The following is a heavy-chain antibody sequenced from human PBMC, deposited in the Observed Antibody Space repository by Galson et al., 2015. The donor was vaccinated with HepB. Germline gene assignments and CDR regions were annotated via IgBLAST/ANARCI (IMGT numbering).Heavy chain of an antibody. CDR1: GYTLTELS. CDR3: ATVVLWFGGGAFDI. V-gene: IGHV1-24*01. Sequence: SAKVSCKVSGYTLTELSMYWVRQAPGKGLEWMGGFVPEDGETIYAQKFQGRVTMTEDTSTDTDYMELSSLRSEDTAVYYCATVVLWFGGGAFDIWGQGTMVTVSS. CDR2: FVPEDGET. J-gene: IGHJ3*02. D-gene: IGHD3-10*01.